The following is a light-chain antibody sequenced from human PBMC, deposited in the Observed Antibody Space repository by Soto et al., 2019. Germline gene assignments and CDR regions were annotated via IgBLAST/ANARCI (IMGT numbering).Light chain of an antibody. V-gene: IGLV2-14*01. Sequence: QSALTQPASVYGSPGQSITVSCTGTSSDVGVYDYVSWYQQHPGKAPKLIIYEVSDRPSGVSNRFSGSKSGNTASLTISGLQAEDEADYYCASYTSSRTWVFGGGTKLTVL. J-gene: IGLJ3*02. CDR2: EVS. CDR1: SSDVGVYDY. CDR3: ASYTSSRTWV.